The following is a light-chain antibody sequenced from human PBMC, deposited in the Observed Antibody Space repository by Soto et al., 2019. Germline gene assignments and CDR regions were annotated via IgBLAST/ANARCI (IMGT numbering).Light chain of an antibody. Sequence: QSVLTQPASVSGSPGQSITISCTGTSSDVGRFNFVSWYQQHPSKAPKLLIFEVSNRPSGVSTRFSGSKSGNTASLTISGLQAADEAAYYCSSYTSNFTYVFGTGTKLTVL. V-gene: IGLV2-14*01. J-gene: IGLJ1*01. CDR2: EVS. CDR1: SSDVGRFNF. CDR3: SSYTSNFTYV.